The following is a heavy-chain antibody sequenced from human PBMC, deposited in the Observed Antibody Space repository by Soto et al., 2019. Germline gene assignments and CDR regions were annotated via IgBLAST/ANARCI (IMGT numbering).Heavy chain of an antibody. CDR1: GDSISSTRW. J-gene: IGHJ4*02. D-gene: IGHD2-15*01. V-gene: IGHV4-4*02. Sequence: SETLSLTCTVSGDSISSTRWWSWVRQSPGKGLEWIGDIYHGGSTNYNPSLKSRVTMLIDMSKNQFSLKLKSVTAADTAVYYCAAAPRYWGQGTLVTVSS. CDR2: IYHGGST. CDR3: AAAPRY.